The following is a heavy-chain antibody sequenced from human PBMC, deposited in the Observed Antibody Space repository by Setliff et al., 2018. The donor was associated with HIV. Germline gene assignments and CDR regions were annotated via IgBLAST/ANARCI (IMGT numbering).Heavy chain of an antibody. J-gene: IGHJ4*02. CDR2: IRCDGSNK. CDR3: AKGWGGAGLCYYADY. Sequence: GGSLRLSCAASGFSFSSYDMNWVRQAPGKGLEWVAFIRCDGSNKYYVDSEKDRFTISRDNSKNTLYLHMNNLRGDDTAVYYCAKGWGGAGLCYYADYWGQGTVVTVSS. D-gene: IGHD2-21*01. V-gene: IGHV3-30*02. CDR1: GFSFSSYD.